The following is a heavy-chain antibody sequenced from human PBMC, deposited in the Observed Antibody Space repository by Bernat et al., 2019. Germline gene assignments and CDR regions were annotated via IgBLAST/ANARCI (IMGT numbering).Heavy chain of an antibody. CDR3: ATLYYYDSSGYSLDYYYGMDV. D-gene: IGHD3-22*01. J-gene: IGHJ6*02. Sequence: QVQLVESGGGVVQPGRSLRLSCAASGFTFSSYGMPWVRQAPGKGLEWVAVISYDGSNKYYADSVKGRFTISRDNSRNTLYLQMNSLRAEDTAVYYCATLYYYDSSGYSLDYYYGMDVWGQGTTVTVSS. CDR1: GFTFSSYG. CDR2: ISYDGSNK. V-gene: IGHV3-30*03.